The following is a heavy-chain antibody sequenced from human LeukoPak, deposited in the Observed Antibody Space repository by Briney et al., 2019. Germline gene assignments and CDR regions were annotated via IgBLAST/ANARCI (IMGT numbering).Heavy chain of an antibody. D-gene: IGHD6-13*01. CDR2: INPSGGST. V-gene: IGHV1-46*01. J-gene: IGHJ4*02. CDR1: GYTFTGYY. CDR3: ARDSRSSSSAVDPQGDY. Sequence: GASVKVSCKASGYTFTGYYMHWVRQAPGQGLEWMGIINPSGGSTSYAQKFQGRVTMTRDTSTSTVYMELSSLRSEDTAVYYCARDSRSSSSAVDPQGDYWGQGTLVTVSS.